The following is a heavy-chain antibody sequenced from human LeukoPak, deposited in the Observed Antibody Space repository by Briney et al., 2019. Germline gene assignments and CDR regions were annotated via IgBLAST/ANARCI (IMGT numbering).Heavy chain of an antibody. D-gene: IGHD5-18*01. CDR1: GYTFTGYY. V-gene: IGHV1-2*06. J-gene: IGHJ4*02. CDR3: ARLRGYSYGYEEGYYFDY. CDR2: INPNSGGT. Sequence: ALVKVSCKASGYTFTGYYMHWVRQAPGQGLEWMGRINPNSGGTNYAQKFQGRVTMTRDTSISTAYMELSRLRSDDTAVYYCARLRGYSYGYEEGYYFDYWGQGTLVTVSS.